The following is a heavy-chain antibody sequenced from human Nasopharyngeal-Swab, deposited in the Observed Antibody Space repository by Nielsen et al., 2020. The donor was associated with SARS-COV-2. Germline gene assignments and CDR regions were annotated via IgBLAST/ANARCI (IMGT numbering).Heavy chain of an antibody. Sequence: SVKVSCKASGGTFSSYAISWVRQAPGQGLEWMGGIIPIFGAANYAQKFQGRVTITADESTSTAYMELSSLRSEDTAVYYCAGGDDSLANSYYWGQGTLVTVSS. V-gene: IGHV1-69*13. CDR1: GGTFSSYA. CDR2: IIPIFGAA. J-gene: IGHJ4*02. D-gene: IGHD2-21*02. CDR3: AGGDDSLANSYY.